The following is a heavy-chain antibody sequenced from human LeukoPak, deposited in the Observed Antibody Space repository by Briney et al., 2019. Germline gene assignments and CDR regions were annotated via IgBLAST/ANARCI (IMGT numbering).Heavy chain of an antibody. CDR1: GFTFSIYN. D-gene: IGHD2-21*01. CDR2: ISSSTTI. CDR3: ASPIVVATFYGMDV. J-gene: IGHJ6*02. Sequence: GGSLRLSCAASGFTFSIYNMNWVRQAPGKGLEWVSYISSSTTIYYADSVRGRFTISRDNAKNSLYLQMNSLRAEDTAVYYCASPIVVATFYGMDVWGQGATVTVSS. V-gene: IGHV3-48*04.